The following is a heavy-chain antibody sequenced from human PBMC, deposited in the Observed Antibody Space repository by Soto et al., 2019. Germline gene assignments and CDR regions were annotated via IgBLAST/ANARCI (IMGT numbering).Heavy chain of an antibody. CDR1: GGSFSGYY. Sequence: QVQLQQWGAGLLKPSETLSLTCAVYGGSFSGYYWSWIRQPPGKGLEWIGEINHSGSTNYNPSLKSRVTISVDTSKNQFSLKLSSVTAADTAVYYCARGPYSSSSGSDAFDIWGQGTMVTVSS. CDR2: INHSGST. CDR3: ARGPYSSSSGSDAFDI. J-gene: IGHJ3*02. V-gene: IGHV4-34*01. D-gene: IGHD6-6*01.